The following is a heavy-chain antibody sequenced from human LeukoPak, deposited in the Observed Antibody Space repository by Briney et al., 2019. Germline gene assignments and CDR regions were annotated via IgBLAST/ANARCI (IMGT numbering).Heavy chain of an antibody. CDR2: FITIFGTA. Sequence: SVKVSCTASGGTFRDYAISWVPQAPGQGVGWMGGFITIFGTANYAQKLQGRVTITADKSTCTAYMELSSLRSEDTAVYYCARVRIAAAGTAFDYWGQGTLVTVSS. CDR1: GGTFRDYA. V-gene: IGHV1-69*06. D-gene: IGHD6-13*01. CDR3: ARVRIAAAGTAFDY. J-gene: IGHJ4*02.